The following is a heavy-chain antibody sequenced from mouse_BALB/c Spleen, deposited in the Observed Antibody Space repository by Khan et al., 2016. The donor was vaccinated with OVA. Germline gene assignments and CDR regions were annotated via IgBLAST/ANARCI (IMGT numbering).Heavy chain of an antibody. CDR1: GYSFTGYF. D-gene: IGHD1-1*01. CDR3: TRIYRSDFDY. V-gene: IGHV1-20*02. J-gene: IGHJ2*01. Sequence: EVQLQQSGPELVRPGASVKISCKASGYSFTGYFMNWVMQSHGKSLEWIGCNNPHIGETFYNQRFKDKATLTVDESSSTAHMELRSLASEDSAVYYCTRIYRSDFDYWGQGTTLTVSS. CDR2: NNPHIGET.